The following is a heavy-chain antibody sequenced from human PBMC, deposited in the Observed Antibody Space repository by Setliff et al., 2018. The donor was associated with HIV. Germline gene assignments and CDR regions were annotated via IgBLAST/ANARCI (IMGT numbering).Heavy chain of an antibody. V-gene: IGHV3-74*01. CDR2: VNNDGTDT. D-gene: IGHD3-10*01. J-gene: IGHJ6*02. Sequence: HPGGSLRLSCVASGFTFNSYWMYWVRQAPGKGLVCVSRVNNDGTDTIYADSVEGRFTISRDNAKNTLYLQMNSLRAEDTAVYYCARGVRGVVNGMDVWGQGTTVTVSS. CDR3: ARGVRGVVNGMDV. CDR1: GFTFNSYW.